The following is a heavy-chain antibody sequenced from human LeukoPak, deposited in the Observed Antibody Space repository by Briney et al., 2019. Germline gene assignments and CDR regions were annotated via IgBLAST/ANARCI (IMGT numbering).Heavy chain of an antibody. CDR1: GGSISSYY. Sequence: SETLSLTCTVSGGSISSYYWSWIRQPPGKGLEWIGYIYYSGSTNYNPSLKSRVTISVDTSKNQFSLKLSSVTAADTAVYYCARGDYSYYMDVWGKGTTVTVSS. V-gene: IGHV4-59*01. CDR3: ARGDYSYYMDV. J-gene: IGHJ6*03. CDR2: IYYSGST.